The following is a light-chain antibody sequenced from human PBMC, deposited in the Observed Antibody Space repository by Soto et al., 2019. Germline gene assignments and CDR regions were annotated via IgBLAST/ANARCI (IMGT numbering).Light chain of an antibody. CDR2: EVN. J-gene: IGLJ1*01. Sequence: QSVLTQPPSASGSPGQPVTISCTGTSSDVGAYIYVSLYQQYPGKAPQLIIYEVNKRPSGVPDRFSASKSGNTASLTVSGLQAEDEADYYCSSYAGNNNYVFGTGTKVTVL. V-gene: IGLV2-8*01. CDR3: SSYAGNNNYV. CDR1: SSDVGAYIY.